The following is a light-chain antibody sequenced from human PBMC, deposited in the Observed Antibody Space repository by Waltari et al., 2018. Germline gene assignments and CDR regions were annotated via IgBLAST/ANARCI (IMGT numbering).Light chain of an antibody. CDR1: ISDIGDNY. Sequence: QSVLTQPPSASGTPGQRVTISCSGSISDIGDNYVYWYKQLPGTAPKLLIYGNTQRPSGVPDRFSGSKSGTSASLAISDLRSEDEADYYCAAWDDNLLYVFGTGTKVTVL. J-gene: IGLJ1*01. V-gene: IGLV1-47*01. CDR3: AAWDDNLLYV. CDR2: GNT.